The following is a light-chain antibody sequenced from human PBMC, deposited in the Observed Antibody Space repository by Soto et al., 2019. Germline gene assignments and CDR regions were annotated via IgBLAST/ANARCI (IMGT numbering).Light chain of an antibody. CDR2: DAS. CDR1: QSVSSY. Sequence: EIVLTQSPVTLSLSPGERATLSCRASQSVSSYLAWYQQKPGQAPRLLIYDASNRATGIPARFSGSGSGTDFTLTISSLEPEDFAVYYCQQRSNWFTFGPGTKVDIK. CDR3: QQRSNWFT. V-gene: IGKV3-11*01. J-gene: IGKJ3*01.